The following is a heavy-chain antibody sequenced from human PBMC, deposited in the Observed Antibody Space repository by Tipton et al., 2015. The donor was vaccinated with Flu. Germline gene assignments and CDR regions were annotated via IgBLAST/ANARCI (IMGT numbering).Heavy chain of an antibody. CDR2: IYYSGST. D-gene: IGHD4-17*01. CDR3: AREGGGDNLSSLDYYYYGMDV. CDR1: GGSISSSSYY. V-gene: IGHV4-39*07. J-gene: IGHJ6*02. Sequence: LRLSCTASGGSISSSSYYWGWIRQPPGKGLEWIGSIYYSGSTYYNPSLKSRVTMSVDTSKNQFSLKLSSVTAADTAVYYCAREGGGDNLSSLDYYYYGMDVWGQGTTVTVSS.